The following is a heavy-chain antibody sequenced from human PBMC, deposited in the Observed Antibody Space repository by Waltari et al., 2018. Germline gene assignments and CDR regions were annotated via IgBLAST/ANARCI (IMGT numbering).Heavy chain of an antibody. V-gene: IGHV3-23*04. Sequence: EVQLVEYGGGLVQPGGSLRLSCAASGFTFSSYAMSWVRQAPGKGREWVTAISGVGVSTYYADSVKGRFTISRDNSNNTLYLQMNSLRAEYTAVYYCAKGQIDYYDSRSRHYGMDVWGQVTTFTVSS. CDR2: ISGVGVST. CDR1: GFTFSSYA. D-gene: IGHD3-22*01. CDR3: AKGQIDYYDSRSRHYGMDV. J-gene: IGHJ6*02.